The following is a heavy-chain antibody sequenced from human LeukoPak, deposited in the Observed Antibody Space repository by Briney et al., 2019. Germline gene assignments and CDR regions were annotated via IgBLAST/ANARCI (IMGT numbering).Heavy chain of an antibody. CDR1: GGSISSFY. Sequence: PSETLSLTCTVSGGSISSFYWSWIRQPAGRGLEWIGRIYTSGSTDYNPSLKSRVTMSVDTSKNQFSLKLSSVTAADTAVYYCARGGVVVPIDYWGQGTLVTVSS. D-gene: IGHD3-22*01. J-gene: IGHJ4*02. CDR2: IYTSGST. CDR3: ARGGVVVPIDY. V-gene: IGHV4-4*07.